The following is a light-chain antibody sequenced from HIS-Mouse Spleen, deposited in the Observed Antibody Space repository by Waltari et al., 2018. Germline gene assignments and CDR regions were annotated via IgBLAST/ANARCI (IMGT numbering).Light chain of an antibody. Sequence: SYELTQPPSVSVSPGQTARITCPGNALPKKIAYWYQQKSGQAPVRVIYEDSKRPSGIPERFSGSSSGTMATLTISGAQVEDEADYYCYSTDSSGNHRVFGGGTKLTVL. J-gene: IGLJ2*01. V-gene: IGLV3-10*01. CDR1: ALPKKI. CDR2: EDS. CDR3: YSTDSSGNHRV.